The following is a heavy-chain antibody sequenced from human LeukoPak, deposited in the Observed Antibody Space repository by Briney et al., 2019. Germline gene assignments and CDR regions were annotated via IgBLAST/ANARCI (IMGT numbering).Heavy chain of an antibody. CDR2: INHSGST. Sequence: SETLSLTCAVYGGSYSGYYWSWIRQPPGKGLEWIGEINHSGSTNYNPSLKSRVTISVDTSKNQFSLKLSSVTAADTAVYYCARLIAVAGKDYWGQGTLVTVSS. CDR1: GGSYSGYY. V-gene: IGHV4-34*01. CDR3: ARLIAVAGKDY. D-gene: IGHD6-19*01. J-gene: IGHJ4*02.